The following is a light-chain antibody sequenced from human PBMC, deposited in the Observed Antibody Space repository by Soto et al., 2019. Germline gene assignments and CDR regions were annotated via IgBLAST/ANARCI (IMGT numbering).Light chain of an antibody. CDR1: QSVSSY. J-gene: IGKJ4*01. V-gene: IGKV3-11*01. CDR2: DAS. Sequence: EIVLTQSPATLSLSPGERATLSCRASQSVSSYLAWYQQKPGQAPRLLIYDASNRATGIPARFSGSGSGTTFTLTISSLEPEDFAVYYCQQRSNWPLFGGGTKVDIK. CDR3: QQRSNWPL.